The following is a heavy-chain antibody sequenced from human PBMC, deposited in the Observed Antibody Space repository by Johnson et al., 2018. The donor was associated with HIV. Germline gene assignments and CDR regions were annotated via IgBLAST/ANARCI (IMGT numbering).Heavy chain of an antibody. D-gene: IGHD3-16*01. CDR1: GFTFDDYG. Sequence: QVQLVESGGGLVQPGGSLRLSCAASGFTFDDYGMSWVRQVPGKGLEWVAVISYDGSNKYYADSVKGRFTITRDNAKITLYLQMNRLRAEDTAAYYCARGVYIWGSSHGFDIWGQGTVVTVSS. CDR3: ARGVYIWGSSHGFDI. V-gene: IGHV3-30*03. J-gene: IGHJ3*02. CDR2: ISYDGSNK.